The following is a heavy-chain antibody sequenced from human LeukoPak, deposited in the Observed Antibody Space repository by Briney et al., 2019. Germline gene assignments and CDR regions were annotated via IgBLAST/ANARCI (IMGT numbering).Heavy chain of an antibody. D-gene: IGHD6-13*01. CDR2: LNPDGGST. V-gene: IGHV1-46*01. J-gene: IGHJ4*02. Sequence: ASVKLSCKASGYIFSRYYMHWVRQAPGQGLEWMGTLNPDGGSTGYSQRFQDRITMTMDTSTNSFYMELRSLTSDDTAVYYCARDVAAAGTFGDYWGQGTLVTVSS. CDR3: ARDVAAAGTFGDY. CDR1: GYIFSRYY.